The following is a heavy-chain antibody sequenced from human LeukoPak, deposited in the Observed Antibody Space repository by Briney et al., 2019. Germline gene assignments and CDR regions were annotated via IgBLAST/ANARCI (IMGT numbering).Heavy chain of an antibody. V-gene: IGHV3-21*01. CDR2: ISKGSGYI. CDR3: VRDMGRESIFDY. J-gene: IGHJ4*02. Sequence: PGGSLRLSCAASGFTFSSYGMHWVRQAPGKGLEWVSSISKGSGYIYQTDSVKGRFTISRDNAKNSLFLEMNSLRVEDTAVYYCVRDMGRESIFDYWGQGTLVTVSS. CDR1: GFTFSSYG. D-gene: IGHD3-10*01.